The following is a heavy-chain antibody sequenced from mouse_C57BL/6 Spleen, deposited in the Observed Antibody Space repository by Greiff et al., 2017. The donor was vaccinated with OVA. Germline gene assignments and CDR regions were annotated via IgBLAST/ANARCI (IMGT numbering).Heavy chain of an antibody. J-gene: IGHJ1*03. D-gene: IGHD1-1*01. CDR2: IDPETGGT. CDR1: GYTFTDYE. V-gene: IGHV1-15*01. Sequence: VQLQESGAELVRPGASVTLSCKASGYTFTDYEMHWVKQTPVHGLEWIGAIDPETGGTAYNQKFKGKAILTADKSSSTAYMELRSLTSEDSAVYYCTRSNYGSSYGYFDVWGTGTMVTVSS. CDR3: TRSNYGSSYGYFDV.